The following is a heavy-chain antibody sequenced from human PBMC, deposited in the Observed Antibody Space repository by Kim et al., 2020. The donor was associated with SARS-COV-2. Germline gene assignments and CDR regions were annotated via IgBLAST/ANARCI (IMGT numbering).Heavy chain of an antibody. CDR2: IWYDGSNK. CDR1: GFTFSSYG. V-gene: IGHV3-33*01. J-gene: IGHJ6*03. Sequence: GGSLRLSCAASGFTFSSYGMHWVRQAPGKGLEWVAVIWYDGSNKYYADSVKGRFTISRDNSKNTLYLQMNSLRAEDTAVYYCARDQTIFGVVTAIGYYMDVWGKGTTVTVSS. D-gene: IGHD3-3*01. CDR3: ARDQTIFGVVTAIGYYMDV.